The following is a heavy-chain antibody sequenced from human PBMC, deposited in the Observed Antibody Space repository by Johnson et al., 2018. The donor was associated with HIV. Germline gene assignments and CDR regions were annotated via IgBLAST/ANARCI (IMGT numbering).Heavy chain of an antibody. J-gene: IGHJ3*02. CDR1: GFTFSSYA. CDR2: ISYDGSNK. V-gene: IGHV3-30*04. Sequence: QVQLVESGGGVVQPGRSLRLSCAASGFTFSSYAMHWVRQAPGKGLEWVAVISYDGSNKYYADSVKGRFPISRDKSKNTLYLQMNSLRAEDTAVYYCARAGSSSSGPRAFDIWGQGTMVTVSS. CDR3: ARAGSSSSGPRAFDI. D-gene: IGHD6-6*01.